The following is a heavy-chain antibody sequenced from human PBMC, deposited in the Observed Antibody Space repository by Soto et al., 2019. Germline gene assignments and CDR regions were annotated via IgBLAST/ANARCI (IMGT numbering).Heavy chain of an antibody. CDR2: MNPNSGNT. Sequence: QVQLVQSGAEVKKPGASVKVSCKASGYTFTSYDINWVRQATGQGLEWMGWMNPNSGNTGYAQKFQGRVTMTRNTSISTAYMELSSLRSEDTAVYYCARGVSNYYGSGSHVVDYWGQGTLVTVSS. J-gene: IGHJ4*02. CDR3: ARGVSNYYGSGSHVVDY. CDR1: GYTFTSYD. V-gene: IGHV1-8*01. D-gene: IGHD3-10*01.